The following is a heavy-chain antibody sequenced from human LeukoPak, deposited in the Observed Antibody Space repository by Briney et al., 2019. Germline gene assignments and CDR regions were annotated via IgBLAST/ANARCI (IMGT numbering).Heavy chain of an antibody. D-gene: IGHD3-16*01. CDR1: GGTFSKYG. J-gene: IGHJ5*02. CDR3: ARDGENRLGGLVH. V-gene: IGHV1-69*15. Sequence: GASVKVSCKASGGTFSKYGISWVRQAPGQGLEWLGMIIPVFDSLDYAQNFQGRFTITADEVTSTVYLELNSLRFDDTAVYYCARDGENRLGGLVHWGQGTLVSVSS. CDR2: IIPVFDSL.